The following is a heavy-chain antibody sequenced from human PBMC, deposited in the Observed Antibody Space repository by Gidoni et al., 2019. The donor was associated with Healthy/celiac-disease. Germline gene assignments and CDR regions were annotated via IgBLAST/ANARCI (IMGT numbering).Heavy chain of an antibody. CDR2: ISYDGSNK. D-gene: IGHD6-13*01. Sequence: QVQLVESGGGVLQPGRSLRLSCAASGFTFSSHGMHWVRQAPGKGLEWVAVISYDGSNKYYADSVKGRFTISRDNSKNTLYLQMNSLRAEDTAVYYCAKAGIAAALARPAYGMDVWGQGTTVTVSS. J-gene: IGHJ6*02. CDR1: GFTFSSHG. V-gene: IGHV3-30*18. CDR3: AKAGIAAALARPAYGMDV.